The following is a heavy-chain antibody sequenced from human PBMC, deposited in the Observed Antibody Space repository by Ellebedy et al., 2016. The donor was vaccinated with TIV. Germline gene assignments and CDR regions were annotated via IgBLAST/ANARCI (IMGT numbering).Heavy chain of an antibody. Sequence: GGSLRLSCAASGFSFGSYWMSWVRQAPGKGLEWVANMRDEGSEKNYVESVRGRFTISRDNPKNSLYLHMNSLRAEDTAVYYCATDGSYGDYLSPTHAFENWGQGTMVIVSS. J-gene: IGHJ3*02. CDR1: GFSFGSYW. V-gene: IGHV3-7*01. CDR3: ATDGSYGDYLSPTHAFEN. CDR2: MRDEGSEK. D-gene: IGHD4-17*01.